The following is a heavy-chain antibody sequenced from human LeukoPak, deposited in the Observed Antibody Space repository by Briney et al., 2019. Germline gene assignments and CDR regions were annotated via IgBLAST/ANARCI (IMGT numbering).Heavy chain of an antibody. CDR3: ALLTASGYFDN. CDR1: GDSISRYY. J-gene: IGHJ4*02. Sequence: SETLSLTCTVSGDSISRYYWSWIRQPPGKGLEWIGYIYSSGSTNYNPSLKSRVTISVDTSKNQFSLKLSSVTAADTAVYYCALLTASGYFDNWGQGTLVTVSS. D-gene: IGHD3-9*01. CDR2: IYSSGST. V-gene: IGHV4-59*01.